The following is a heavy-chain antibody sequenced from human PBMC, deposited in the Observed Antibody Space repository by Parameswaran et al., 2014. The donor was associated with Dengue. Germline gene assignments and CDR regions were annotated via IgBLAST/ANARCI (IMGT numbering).Heavy chain of an antibody. CDR2: IDPSDSYT. D-gene: IGHD3-16*01. CDR3: ARHGGDGTFDY. V-gene: IGHV5-10-1*01. Sequence: VRQMPGKGLEWMGRIDPSDSYTNYSPSFQGHVTISADKSISTAYLQWSSLKASDTAMYYCARHGGDGTFDYWGQGTLVTVSS. J-gene: IGHJ4*02.